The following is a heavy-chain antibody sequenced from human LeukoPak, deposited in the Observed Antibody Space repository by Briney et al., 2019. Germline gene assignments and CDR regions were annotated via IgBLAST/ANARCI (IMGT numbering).Heavy chain of an antibody. V-gene: IGHV4-4*02. Sequence: SGTLSLICGVSGGSISSTNWWTWVRQPPGKGLEWIGEVHLDGRTNYNPSLESRLTMSVDLSENHISLKLTSVTDADTAVYYCAREGGFYRPLDYSGQGTLVTVSS. CDR2: VHLDGRT. CDR3: AREGGFYRPLDY. D-gene: IGHD3-3*01. J-gene: IGHJ4*02. CDR1: GGSISSTNW.